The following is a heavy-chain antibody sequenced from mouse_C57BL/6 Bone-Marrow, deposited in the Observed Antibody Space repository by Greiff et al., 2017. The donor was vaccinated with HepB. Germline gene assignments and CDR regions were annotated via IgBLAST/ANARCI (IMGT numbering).Heavy chain of an antibody. Sequence: EVHLVESGPGLVKPSQSLSLTCSVTGYSITSGYYWNWIRQFPGNKLEWMGYISYDGSNNYNPSLKNRISITRDTSKNQFFLKLNSVTTEDTATYYCARRSNYGVFSAMDYWGKGTSVTVSS. CDR3: ARRSNYGVFSAMDY. D-gene: IGHD2-5*01. CDR2: ISYDGSN. CDR1: GYSITSGYY. V-gene: IGHV3-6*01. J-gene: IGHJ4*01.